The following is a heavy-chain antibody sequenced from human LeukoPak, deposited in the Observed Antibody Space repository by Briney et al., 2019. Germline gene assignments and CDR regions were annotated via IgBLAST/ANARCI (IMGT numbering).Heavy chain of an antibody. D-gene: IGHD3-22*01. J-gene: IGHJ5*02. CDR2: ISSSSSYI. CDR3: AGDGNYYDSSGYLKFDP. V-gene: IGHV3-21*01. CDR1: GFTFSSYS. Sequence: GSLRLSCAASGFTFSSYSMNWVRQAPGKGLEWVSSISSSSSYIYYADSVKGRFTISRDNAKNSLYLQMNSLRAEDTAVYYCAGDGNYYDSSGYLKFDPWGQGTLVTVSS.